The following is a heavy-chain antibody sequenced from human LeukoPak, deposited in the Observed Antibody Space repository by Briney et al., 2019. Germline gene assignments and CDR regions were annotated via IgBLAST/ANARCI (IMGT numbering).Heavy chain of an antibody. V-gene: IGHV1-69*05. J-gene: IGHJ6*03. CDR2: IIPIFGTA. D-gene: IGHD6-6*01. CDR1: GGTFSSYA. CDR3: ARDLGGIAARRGYYYYYMDV. Sequence: ASVKVSCKASGGTFSSYAISWVRQAPGQGLEWMGGIIPIFGTANYAQKFQGRVTSTTDESTSTAYMELSSLRSEDTAVYYCARDLGGIAARRGYYYYYMDVWGKGTTVTVSS.